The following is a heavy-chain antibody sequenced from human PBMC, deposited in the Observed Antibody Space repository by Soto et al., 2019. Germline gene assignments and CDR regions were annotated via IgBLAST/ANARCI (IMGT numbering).Heavy chain of an antibody. V-gene: IGHV1-69*01. Sequence: QVQLVQSGAEVKKPGSSVKVSCKASGGTFSNYAINWVRQAPGQGLEWMGGIIPMFGTANYAQNYQARVTITAAESTSTAHMEVSSLRSEDTAVYFCAHFSVGGPARSGAFDIWGQGTMVTVSS. CDR2: IIPMFGTA. J-gene: IGHJ3*02. D-gene: IGHD2-2*01. CDR3: AHFSVGGPARSGAFDI. CDR1: GGTFSNYA.